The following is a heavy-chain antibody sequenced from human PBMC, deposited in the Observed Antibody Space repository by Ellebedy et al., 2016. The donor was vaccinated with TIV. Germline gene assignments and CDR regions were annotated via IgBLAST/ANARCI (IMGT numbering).Heavy chain of an antibody. CDR2: ISGSGGST. CDR1: GFTFSSYA. V-gene: IGHV3-23*01. CDR3: AKSGPKDLAGKGFDY. J-gene: IGHJ4*02. Sequence: GESLKISCAASGFTFSSYAMSWVRQAPGKGLEWVSAISGSGGSTYYADSVKGRFTISRDNSKNTLYLQMNSLRAEDTAVYYCAKSGPKDLAGKGFDYWGQGTLVTVSS. D-gene: IGHD6-13*01.